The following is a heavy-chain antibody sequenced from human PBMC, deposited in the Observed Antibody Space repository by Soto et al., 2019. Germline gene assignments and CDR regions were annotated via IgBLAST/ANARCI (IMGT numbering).Heavy chain of an antibody. J-gene: IGHJ6*04. CDR3: AKDLAYSSSGYYYYGMDV. V-gene: IGHV3-9*01. CDR2: ISWNSGSI. CDR1: GFTFDDYA. D-gene: IGHD6-6*01. Sequence: GGSLRLSCAASGFTFDDYAMHWVRQAPGKGLEWVSGISWNSGSIGYADSVKGRFTISRDNAKNSLYLQMNSLRAEGTALYYCAKDLAYSSSGYYYYGMDVWGKGTTVTVSS.